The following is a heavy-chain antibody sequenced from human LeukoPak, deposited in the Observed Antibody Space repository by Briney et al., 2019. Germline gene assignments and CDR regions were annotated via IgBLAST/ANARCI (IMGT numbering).Heavy chain of an antibody. CDR3: ASYGSGSYYNDY. V-gene: IGHV4-30-2*01. J-gene: IGHJ4*02. Sequence: SETLSLTCAVSGGSISSGGYSWSWIRQPPGKGLEWIGYIYHSGSTYYNPFLKSRVTISVDRSKNQFSLKLSSVTAADTAVYYCASYGSGSYYNDYWGQGTLVTVSS. CDR1: GGSISSGGYS. CDR2: IYHSGST. D-gene: IGHD3-10*01.